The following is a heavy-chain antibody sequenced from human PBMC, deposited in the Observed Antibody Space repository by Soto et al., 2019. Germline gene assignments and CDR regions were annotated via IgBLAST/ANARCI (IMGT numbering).Heavy chain of an antibody. CDR2: IIPIFGTA. D-gene: IGHD6-13*01. V-gene: IGHV1-69*01. J-gene: IGHJ6*02. Sequence: QVQLVQSGAEVKKPGSSVKVSCKASGGTFSSYAISWVRQAPGQGLEWMGGIIPIFGTANYAQKFQGRVTITADESTSTAYMELSSLRSEDTAVYYCARGGSSSWSGPYYYYGMDVWGQGTTVTVSS. CDR1: GGTFSSYA. CDR3: ARGGSSSWSGPYYYYGMDV.